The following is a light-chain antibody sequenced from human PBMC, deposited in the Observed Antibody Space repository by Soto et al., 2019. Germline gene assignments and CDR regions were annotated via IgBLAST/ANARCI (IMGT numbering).Light chain of an antibody. Sequence: EIVLTQSPATLSLSPGERATLSCRASQSVRNYLSWYQQKPGQAPRLLIYDASTRATGIPGRFSGSASGTDFTLTISSLEPEDFAVYYCQQRNTWPWTFGQGTRVEIK. J-gene: IGKJ1*01. V-gene: IGKV3-11*01. CDR3: QQRNTWPWT. CDR1: QSVRNY. CDR2: DAS.